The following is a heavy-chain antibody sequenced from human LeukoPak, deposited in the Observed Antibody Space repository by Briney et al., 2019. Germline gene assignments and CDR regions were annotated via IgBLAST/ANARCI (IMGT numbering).Heavy chain of an antibody. J-gene: IGHJ3*02. V-gene: IGHV3-21*01. D-gene: IGHD6-13*01. Sequence: PGVSLRLSCAASGFTFSDYNMIWARQAPGKALEWVSSISSASRFMFYPDSLRGRFTIFRDNAQNSLYLQMNSLRVEDTATYYCATIAATGLRDAFDIWGQGTMVTVSS. CDR3: ATIAATGLRDAFDI. CDR1: GFTFSDYN. CDR2: ISSASRFM.